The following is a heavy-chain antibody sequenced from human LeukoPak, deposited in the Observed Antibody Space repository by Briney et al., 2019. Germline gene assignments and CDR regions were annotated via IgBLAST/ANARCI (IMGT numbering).Heavy chain of an antibody. J-gene: IGHJ4*02. V-gene: IGHV1-24*01. Sequence: GASVKVSCKVSGYTLTELSMHWVRQAPGKGLEWMGGFDPEDGETIYAQKFQSRVTMTEDTSTDTAYMELSSLRSEDTAVYYCATRSYGDWETADYWGQGTLVTVSS. CDR3: ATRSYGDWETADY. D-gene: IGHD4-17*01. CDR1: GYTLTELS. CDR2: FDPEDGET.